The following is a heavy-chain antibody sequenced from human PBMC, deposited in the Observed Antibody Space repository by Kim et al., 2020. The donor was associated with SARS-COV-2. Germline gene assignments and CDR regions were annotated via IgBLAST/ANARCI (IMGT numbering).Heavy chain of an antibody. CDR3: AKDESGYSSSWYFASDGWFDP. D-gene: IGHD6-13*01. J-gene: IGHJ5*02. CDR1: GFTFSSYA. CDR2: ISGSGGST. Sequence: GGSLRLSCAASGFTFSSYAMSWVRQAPGKGLEWVSAISGSGGSTYYADSVKGRFTISRDNSKNTLYLQMNSLRAEDTAVYYCAKDESGYSSSWYFASDGWFDPWGQGTLVTVSS. V-gene: IGHV3-23*01.